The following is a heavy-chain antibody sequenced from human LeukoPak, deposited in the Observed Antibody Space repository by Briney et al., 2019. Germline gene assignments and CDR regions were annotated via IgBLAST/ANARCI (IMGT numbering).Heavy chain of an antibody. CDR2: ISRNGGST. D-gene: IGHD6-19*01. CDR3: VNQISGWVY. CDR1: GFTFSSYA. J-gene: IGHJ4*02. V-gene: IGHV3-64D*06. Sequence: GGSLRLSCSASGFTFSSYAMHWVRQAPGKGLEYVSGISRNGGSTNYADSVKGRITISRDNSKNTLYLRMSSLRPEDTAVYYCVNQISGWVYWGQGTLVTVSS.